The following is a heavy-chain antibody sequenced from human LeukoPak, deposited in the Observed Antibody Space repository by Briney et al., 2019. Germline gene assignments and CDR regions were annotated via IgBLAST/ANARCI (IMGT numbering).Heavy chain of an antibody. Sequence: SETLSLTCAVYGGSFGGYYWSWIRQPPGKGLEWIGEINDSGSSNYNPSLKSRVTMSVDTSKNQFSLKLSSVTAADTAVYYCARDITMVRGVYYYYYMDVWGKGTTVTISS. CDR3: ARDITMVRGVYYYYYMDV. V-gene: IGHV4-34*01. J-gene: IGHJ6*03. CDR2: INDSGSS. CDR1: GGSFGGYY. D-gene: IGHD3-10*01.